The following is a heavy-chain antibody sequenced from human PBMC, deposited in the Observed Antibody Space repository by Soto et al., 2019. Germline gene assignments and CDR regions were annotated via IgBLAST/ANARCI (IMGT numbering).Heavy chain of an antibody. J-gene: IGHJ6*02. D-gene: IGHD3-22*01. CDR2: IIPVFGTP. CDR3: ARGDATKIVVTTYYGMDV. CDR1: GGSLSNYG. V-gene: IGHV1-69*13. Sequence: SVKVSCKASGGSLSNYGISWVRQAPGQGLEWMGAIIPVFGTPNYAQKFQDRVTITADESTTTVYMEVRSLTSEDTAVYYCARGDATKIVVTTYYGMDVWGQGTTVTVS.